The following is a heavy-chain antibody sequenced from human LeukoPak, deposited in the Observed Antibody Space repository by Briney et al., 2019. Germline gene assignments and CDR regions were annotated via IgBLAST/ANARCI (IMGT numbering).Heavy chain of an antibody. CDR3: ARSPIAARPSDAFDI. CDR1: GGSISSYY. J-gene: IGHJ3*02. D-gene: IGHD6-6*01. V-gene: IGHV4-59*01. CDR2: IYYSGST. Sequence: SETLSLTCTVSGGSISSYYWSWIRQPPGKGLEWIGYIYYSGSTNYNPSLKSRVTISVDTSKNQFSLKLSSVTAADTAVYYCARSPIAARPSDAFDIWGQGTMVTVSS.